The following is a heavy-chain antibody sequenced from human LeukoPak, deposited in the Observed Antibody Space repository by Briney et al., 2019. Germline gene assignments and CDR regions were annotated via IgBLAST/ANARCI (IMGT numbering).Heavy chain of an antibody. CDR2: IYYSGST. Sequence: SETLSLTCTVSGGSISSYYWSWIRQPPGKGLEWIGYIYYSGSTNYNPSLKSRVTISVDTSKNQSSLKLSSVTAADTAVYYCARKTEEAAWHNFDYWGQGTLVTVSS. V-gene: IGHV4-59*01. D-gene: IGHD6-13*01. J-gene: IGHJ4*02. CDR3: ARKTEEAAWHNFDY. CDR1: GGSISSYY.